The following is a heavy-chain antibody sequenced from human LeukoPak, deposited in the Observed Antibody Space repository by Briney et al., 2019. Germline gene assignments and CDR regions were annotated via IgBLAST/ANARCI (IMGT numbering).Heavy chain of an antibody. CDR2: INPNSGGT. CDR1: GYIFTGYY. Sequence: GASVKVFCKASGYIFTGYYMHWVRQAPGQGLEERGWINPNSGGTNYAQKLQGRVTMTRDTSISTAYMELSRLRSDDTAVYYCVRAHGNSVAGTFSVDYWGQGTLVTVSS. D-gene: IGHD6-19*01. CDR3: VRAHGNSVAGTFSVDY. V-gene: IGHV1-2*02. J-gene: IGHJ4*02.